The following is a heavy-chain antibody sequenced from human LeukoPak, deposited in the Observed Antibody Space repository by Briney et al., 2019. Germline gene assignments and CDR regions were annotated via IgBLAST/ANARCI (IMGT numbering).Heavy chain of an antibody. D-gene: IGHD3-3*01. CDR3: ARIFES. Sequence: GGFLRLSCAASGSTFTTNTTNWVRQSPGKGREWVSYIIFISSTIYYADSVKGRFTMSTENPANSLSLQVTSLRAEAPALYYCARIFESWGQGTLVSVSS. J-gene: IGHJ4*02. V-gene: IGHV3-48*01. CDR1: GSTFTTNT. CDR2: IIFISSTI.